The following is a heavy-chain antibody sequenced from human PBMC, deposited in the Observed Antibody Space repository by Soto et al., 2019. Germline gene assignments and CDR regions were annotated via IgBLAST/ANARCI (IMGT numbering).Heavy chain of an antibody. CDR2: IYPGDSDT. V-gene: IGHV5-51*01. Sequence: VESLKISCTGSGYIFTSYWIGWVLQMPGKGLEWMGIIYPGDSDTRYSPSFQGQVTISADKSISTAYLQWSSLKASDTAMYYCARPRAPHGMDVWGQGTTVTVAS. CDR1: GYIFTSYW. CDR3: ARPRAPHGMDV. J-gene: IGHJ6*02.